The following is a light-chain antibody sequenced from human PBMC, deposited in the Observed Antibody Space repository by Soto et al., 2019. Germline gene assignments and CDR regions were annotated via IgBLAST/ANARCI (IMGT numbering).Light chain of an antibody. V-gene: IGKV3-15*01. CDR2: GAS. Sequence: EIVMTQSPATLSVSPGERATLSCRASQSVGSKLAWYQQKPGQAPRLLIYGASTRATGIPARFSGSGSGTEFTLTISSRQSEDFAVYYCQQYNNWPPWTFGQGTKVEIK. J-gene: IGKJ1*01. CDR1: QSVGSK. CDR3: QQYNNWPPWT.